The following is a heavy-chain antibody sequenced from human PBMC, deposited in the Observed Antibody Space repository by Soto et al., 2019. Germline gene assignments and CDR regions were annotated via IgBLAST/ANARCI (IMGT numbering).Heavy chain of an antibody. V-gene: IGHV3-30-3*01. D-gene: IGHD3-3*01. J-gene: IGHJ4*02. CDR2: ISYDGGNK. CDR3: ARDKDQYDFWGGTLDS. Sequence: QLVESGGGVVQPERSLKLSCTASNFVFSVYSLHWVRQAPGKGLEWVALISYDGGNKYYADSVKGRFTISRDNSQNTLYLQMNILRREDTAVYYGARDKDQYDFWGGTLDSWGQGTLVTVSS. CDR1: NFVFSVYS.